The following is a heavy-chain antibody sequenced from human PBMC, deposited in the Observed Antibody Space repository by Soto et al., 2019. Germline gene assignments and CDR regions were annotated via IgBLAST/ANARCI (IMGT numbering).Heavy chain of an antibody. J-gene: IGHJ4*02. Sequence: PGGSLRLSCAASGFSFSSYGMHWVRQAPGKGLEWVAVISYDGSNKYYADSVKGRFTISRDNSKNTLYLQMNSLRTEDTAVYYCAKNLDYGFRLQVVFDYWGQGILVTVSS. CDR1: GFSFSSYG. CDR3: AKNLDYGFRLQVVFDY. D-gene: IGHD3-10*01. CDR2: ISYDGSNK. V-gene: IGHV3-30*18.